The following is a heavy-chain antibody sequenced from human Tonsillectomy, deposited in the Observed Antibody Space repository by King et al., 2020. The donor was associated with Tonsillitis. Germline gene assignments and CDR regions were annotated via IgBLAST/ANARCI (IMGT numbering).Heavy chain of an antibody. D-gene: IGHD1-14*01. CDR2: INPNTGAT. CDR1: GYTFTGYY. CDR3: ARTKRLDRNNWFDT. Sequence: VQLVQSGAEVKKPGASVKVSCKASGYTFTGYYMHWVRQAPGQGLEWMGWINPNTGATHYAQKFQGRVTMTRDTSISTAYMELSRLRSDDTAVYYCARTKRLDRNNWFDTWGQGTLVTVSS. J-gene: IGHJ5*02. V-gene: IGHV1-2*02.